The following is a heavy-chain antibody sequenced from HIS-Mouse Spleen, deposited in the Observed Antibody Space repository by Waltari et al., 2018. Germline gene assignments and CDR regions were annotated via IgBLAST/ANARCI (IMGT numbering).Heavy chain of an antibody. V-gene: IGHV4-34*01. CDR3: ARTKFGDY. CDR2: INHSGST. D-gene: IGHD3-10*01. CDR1: GGSFSAYY. Sequence: QVQLQQWGAGLLKPSETLSLPCAVYGGSFSAYYWSWIRQPPGKGLEWIGEINHSGSTNYNPSLKSRVTISVDTSKNQFSLKLSSVTAADTAVYYCARTKFGDYWGQGTLVTVSS. J-gene: IGHJ4*02.